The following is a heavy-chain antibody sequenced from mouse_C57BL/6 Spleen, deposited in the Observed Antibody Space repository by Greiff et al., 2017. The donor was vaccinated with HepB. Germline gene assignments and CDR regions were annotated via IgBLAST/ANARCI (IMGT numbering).Heavy chain of an antibody. CDR3: ARTTTTTVVATNFDV. J-gene: IGHJ1*03. Sequence: DVKLQESGGGLVKPGGSLKLSCAASGFTFSDYGMHWVRQAPEKGLEWVAYISSGSSTIYYADTVKGRFTISRDNAKNTLFLQMTSLRSEDTAMYYCARTTTTTVVATNFDVWGTGTTVTVSS. V-gene: IGHV5-17*01. D-gene: IGHD1-1*01. CDR1: GFTFSDYG. CDR2: ISSGSSTI.